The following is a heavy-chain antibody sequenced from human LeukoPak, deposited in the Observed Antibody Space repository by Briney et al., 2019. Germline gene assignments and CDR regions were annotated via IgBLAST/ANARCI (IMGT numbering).Heavy chain of an antibody. Sequence: SVKVSCKASGYTFTSYDISWVRQAPGQGLEWMGGIIPIFGTANYAQKFQGRVTITADESTSTAYMELSSLRSEDTAVYYCAREWGHDSSGYYYAYWGQGTLVTVSS. D-gene: IGHD3-22*01. V-gene: IGHV1-69*13. CDR1: GYTFTSYD. J-gene: IGHJ4*02. CDR3: AREWGHDSSGYYYAY. CDR2: IIPIFGTA.